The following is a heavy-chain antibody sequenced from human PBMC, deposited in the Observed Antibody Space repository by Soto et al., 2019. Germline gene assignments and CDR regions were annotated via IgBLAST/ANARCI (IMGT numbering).Heavy chain of an antibody. V-gene: IGHV1-46*01. CDR1: GDTFTDYY. CDR2: VNPSGGHT. D-gene: IGHD2-21*02. J-gene: IGHJ4*02. CDR3: ARGGHVVVVTAALDY. Sequence: QVQLMQSGAEVKKPGASVKVSCKASGDTFTDYYIHWVRQAPGQGLEWMGTVNPSGGHTTYAQHFLGRGTXTXXXSXSTLYMELTSLTSDDTAIYYCARGGHVVVVTAALDYWGQGTLVTVSS.